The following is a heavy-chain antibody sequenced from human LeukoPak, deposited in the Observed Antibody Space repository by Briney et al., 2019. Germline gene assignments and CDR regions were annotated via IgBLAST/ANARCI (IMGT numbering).Heavy chain of an antibody. J-gene: IGHJ4*02. D-gene: IGHD3-10*01. CDR3: ARKYGHAWRYFDY. CDR2: IIPIFGTA. CDR1: GYTFTSYD. Sequence: ASVKVSCKASGYTFTSYDINWVRQAPGQGLEWMGGIIPIFGTANYAQKFQGRVTITADESTSTAYMELSSLRSEDTAVYYCARKYGHAWRYFDYWGQGTLVTVSS. V-gene: IGHV1-69*13.